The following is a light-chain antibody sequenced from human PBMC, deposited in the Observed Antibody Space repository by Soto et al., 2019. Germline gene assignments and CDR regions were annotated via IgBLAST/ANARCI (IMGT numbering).Light chain of an antibody. CDR1: SRDFGGYNY. CDR2: DVS. CDR3: SSYTSSSTPYV. V-gene: IGLV2-14*01. Sequence: ALTQPASVSGSPGQSITISCTGTSRDFGGYNYVSWYQQHPGKAPKLMIYDVSNRPSGVSNRFSGSKSGNTASLTISGLQAEDEADYYCSSYTSSSTPYVFGTGTKVTVL. J-gene: IGLJ1*01.